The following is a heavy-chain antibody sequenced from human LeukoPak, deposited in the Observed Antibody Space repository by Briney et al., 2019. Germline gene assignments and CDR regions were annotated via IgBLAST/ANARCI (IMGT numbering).Heavy chain of an antibody. V-gene: IGHV3-21*01. CDR2: ISSSSSYI. J-gene: IGHJ5*02. CDR3: ARDLIAAAGTNLVPGWSDP. CDR1: GFTFSSYS. D-gene: IGHD6-13*01. Sequence: PGGSLRLSCAASGFTFSSYSMNWVRQAPGKGLEWVSSISSSSSYIYYADSVKGRFTISRDNAKNSLYLQMNSLRAEDTAVYYCARDLIAAAGTNLVPGWSDPWGQGTLVTVSS.